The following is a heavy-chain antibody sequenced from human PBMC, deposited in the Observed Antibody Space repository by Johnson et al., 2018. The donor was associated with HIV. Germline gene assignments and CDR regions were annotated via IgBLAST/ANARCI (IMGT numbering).Heavy chain of an antibody. J-gene: IGHJ3*02. CDR2: IKQDGSEN. CDR3: ARCGMGSSGEAFDI. Sequence: VQLVESGGGLVQPGGSLRLSCAASGFTFSSSWMSWVRQAPGKGLEWVANIKQDGSENYYVDSVQGRVTITSDNAKNSLYLQMNSLRAEDTAVYYCARCGMGSSGEAFDIWGQGTMVTVSS. V-gene: IGHV3-7*01. CDR1: GFTFSSSW. D-gene: IGHD6-25*01.